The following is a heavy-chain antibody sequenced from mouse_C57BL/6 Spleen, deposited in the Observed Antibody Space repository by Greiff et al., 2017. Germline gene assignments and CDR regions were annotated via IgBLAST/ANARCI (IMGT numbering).Heavy chain of an antibody. CDR2: IHPNSGST. V-gene: IGHV1-64*01. D-gene: IGHD1-1*01. Sequence: QVQLQQPGAELVKPGASVKLSCKASGYTFTSYWMHWVKQRPGQGLEWIGMIHPNSGSTNYNEKFKSKATLTVDKSSSTAYMQLSSLTSEGSAVYYCARSPTVVATPFDDWGQGTTLTVSS. J-gene: IGHJ2*01. CDR3: ARSPTVVATPFDD. CDR1: GYTFTSYW.